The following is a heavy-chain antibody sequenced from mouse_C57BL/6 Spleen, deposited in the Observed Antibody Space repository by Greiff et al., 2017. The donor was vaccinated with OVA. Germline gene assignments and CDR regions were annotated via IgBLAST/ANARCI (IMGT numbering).Heavy chain of an antibody. V-gene: IGHV1-52*01. CDR1: GYTFTSYW. CDR2: IDPSDSDT. J-gene: IGHJ4*01. CDR3: ARYYDPYAMDY. Sequence: QVQLQQPGAELVRPGSSVKLSCKASGYTFTSYWMHWVKQRPIQGLEWIGNIDPSDSDTHYNQKFKDKATLTVDKSSSTAYMQRSSLTSEDSAVYYCARYYDPYAMDYWGQGTSVTVSS. D-gene: IGHD2-4*01.